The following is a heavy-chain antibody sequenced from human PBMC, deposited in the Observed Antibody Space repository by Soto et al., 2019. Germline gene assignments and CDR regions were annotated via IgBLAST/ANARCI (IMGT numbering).Heavy chain of an antibody. CDR2: IDPSDSYT. V-gene: IGHV5-10-1*01. CDR1: GYSFTSYW. D-gene: IGHD6-13*01. Sequence: GESLKISCKGSGYSFTSYWISWVRQMPGKGLEWMGRIDPSDSYTNYSPSFQGHVTISADKSISTAYLQWSSLKASDTAMYYCARHSSSWYLYYYYGMDAWGQGTTVTVSS. J-gene: IGHJ6*02. CDR3: ARHSSSWYLYYYYGMDA.